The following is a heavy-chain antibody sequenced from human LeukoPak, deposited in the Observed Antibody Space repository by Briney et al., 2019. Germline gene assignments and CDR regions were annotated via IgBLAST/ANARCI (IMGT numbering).Heavy chain of an antibody. D-gene: IGHD2-2*01. CDR2: IYYSGST. Sequence: SETLSLTCTVSGGSISSSSYYWGWIRQPPGKGLEWIGSIYYSGSTYYNPSLKSRVTISVNTSKNQFSLKLSSVTAADTAVYYCASGNVVVPAAPYFDYWGQGTLVTVSS. CDR1: GGSISSSSYY. V-gene: IGHV4-39*07. J-gene: IGHJ4*02. CDR3: ASGNVVVPAAPYFDY.